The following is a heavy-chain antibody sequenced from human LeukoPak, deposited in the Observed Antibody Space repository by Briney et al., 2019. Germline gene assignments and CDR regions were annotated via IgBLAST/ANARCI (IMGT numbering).Heavy chain of an antibody. D-gene: IGHD6-13*01. CDR2: ISSSSSTM. CDR3: ARASRGRSWYEDSDS. J-gene: IGHJ4*02. CDR1: GFSYSSSD. V-gene: IGHV3-48*03. Sequence: GGSLRLSCAASGFSYSSSDMNWVRQAPGKGLEWVSYISSSSSTMYYADSVKGRFTISRDNAKNSLYLQMYSLRAEDTAVYYCARASRGRSWYEDSDSWGQGTLVTVSS.